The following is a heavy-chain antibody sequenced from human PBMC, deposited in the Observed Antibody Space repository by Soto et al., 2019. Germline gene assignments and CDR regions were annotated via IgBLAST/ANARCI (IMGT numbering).Heavy chain of an antibody. V-gene: IGHV3-53*01. D-gene: IGHD3-9*01. J-gene: IGHJ4*02. CDR1: GFTVSSNY. Sequence: EVQLVESGGGLIQPGGSLRLSCAASGFTVSSNYMSWVRQAPGKGLEWVSVIYSGGSTCYADSVKGRFTISRDNSKNTRYLQMNSLRAEDTAVYYCARGPHYDILTGGEFDYWGQGTLVTVSS. CDR3: ARGPHYDILTGGEFDY. CDR2: IYSGGST.